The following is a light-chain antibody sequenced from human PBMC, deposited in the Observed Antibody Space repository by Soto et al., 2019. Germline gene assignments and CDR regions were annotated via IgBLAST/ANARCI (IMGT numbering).Light chain of an antibody. Sequence: AIQMTQSPSSLSASVGDRVTITCRASQGIGDDLGWYQQKPGKAPKLLIYAASTLQSGVPSRFSGSGSGTGFTLTISSLQPEDFATYYCLQDYDYPLTFGGGTKVEIK. CDR2: AAS. J-gene: IGKJ4*01. V-gene: IGKV1-6*01. CDR3: LQDYDYPLT. CDR1: QGIGDD.